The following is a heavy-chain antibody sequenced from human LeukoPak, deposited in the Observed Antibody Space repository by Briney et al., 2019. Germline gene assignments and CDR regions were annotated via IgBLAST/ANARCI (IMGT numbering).Heavy chain of an antibody. D-gene: IGHD6-19*01. CDR2: IYYSGST. J-gene: IGHJ4*02. Sequence: SETLSLTCTVSGGSISSYYWSWLRQPPGKGLEWIGYIYYSGSTNYNPSLKSRVTISVDTSKNQFSLKLSSVTAADTAVYYCARRKAVAGSRAPFDYRGQGTLVTVSS. V-gene: IGHV4-59*01. CDR1: GGSISSYY. CDR3: ARRKAVAGSRAPFDY.